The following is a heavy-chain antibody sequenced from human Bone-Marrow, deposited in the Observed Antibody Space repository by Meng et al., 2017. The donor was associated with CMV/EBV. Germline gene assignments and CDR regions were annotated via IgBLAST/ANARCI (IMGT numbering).Heavy chain of an antibody. CDR1: GFTFSSYS. Sequence: GESLKISCAASGFTFSSYSMNWVRQAPGKGLEWVSSISSSSSYIYYADSVKGRFTISRDNAKNSLYLQMNSLRAEYTAVYYCARSTHCSSTSCNSWYFDLWGRGTLVTVSS. CDR3: ARSTHCSSTSCNSWYFDL. D-gene: IGHD2-2*01. CDR2: ISSSSSYI. J-gene: IGHJ2*01. V-gene: IGHV3-21*01.